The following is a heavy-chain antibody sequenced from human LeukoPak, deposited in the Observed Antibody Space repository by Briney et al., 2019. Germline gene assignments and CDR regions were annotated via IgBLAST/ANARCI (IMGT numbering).Heavy chain of an antibody. D-gene: IGHD6-19*01. CDR3: ARDTVGGSGWYEGAFDI. J-gene: IGHJ3*02. Sequence: PGGSLRLSCAASGFTFSSYAMSWVRQAPGKGLEWVSAISGSGGSTYYADSVKGRFTISRDNSKNTLYLQMNSLRAEDTAVYYCARDTVGGSGWYEGAFDIWGQGTMVTVSS. CDR2: ISGSGGST. V-gene: IGHV3-23*01. CDR1: GFTFSSYA.